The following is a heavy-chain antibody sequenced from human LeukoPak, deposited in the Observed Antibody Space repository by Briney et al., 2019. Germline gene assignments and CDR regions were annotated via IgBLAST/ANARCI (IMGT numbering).Heavy chain of an antibody. CDR3: ARDYARDGYNFDFGY. CDR2: INPSGGST. V-gene: IGHV1-46*01. D-gene: IGHD5-24*01. J-gene: IGHJ4*02. CDR1: GYTFTSYY. Sequence: ASVKVSCKASGYTFTSYYMHWVRQAPGQGLEWMGIINPSGGSTSYAQKFQGRVTMTRDMSTSTVYMELGSLRSEDTAVYYCARDYARDGYNFDFGYWGQGTLVTVSS.